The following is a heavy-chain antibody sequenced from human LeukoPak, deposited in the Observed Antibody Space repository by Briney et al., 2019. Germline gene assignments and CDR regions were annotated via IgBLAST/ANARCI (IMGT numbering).Heavy chain of an antibody. Sequence: GGSLRLSCAASGFTFSSYNINWVRQAPGKGLEWVSSISSSGSYIYYAHSVKGRFSISRDNAKNSLFLQMNSLRAEDTAVYYCARDGYSSSSNYYYYYMDVWGKGTTVTVSS. CDR3: ARDGYSSSSNYYYYYMDV. J-gene: IGHJ6*03. CDR1: GFTFSSYN. V-gene: IGHV3-21*01. D-gene: IGHD6-6*01. CDR2: ISSSGSYI.